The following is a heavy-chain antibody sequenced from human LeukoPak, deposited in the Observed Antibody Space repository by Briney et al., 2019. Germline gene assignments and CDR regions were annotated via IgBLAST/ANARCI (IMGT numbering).Heavy chain of an antibody. D-gene: IGHD3-3*01. CDR1: GASFSGYY. J-gene: IGHJ3*02. CDR2: INHSGST. CDR3: ASRLYDFWSGYYTSDAFDI. Sequence: SETLSLTCAVYGASFSGYYWSWIRQPPGKGLEWIGEINHSGSTNYNPSLKSRVTISVDTSKNQFSLKLSSVTAADTAVYYCASRLYDFWSGYYTSDAFDIWGQGTMVTVSS. V-gene: IGHV4-34*01.